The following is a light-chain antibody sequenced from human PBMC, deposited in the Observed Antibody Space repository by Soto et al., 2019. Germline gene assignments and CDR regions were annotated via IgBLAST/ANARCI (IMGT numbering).Light chain of an antibody. J-gene: IGKJ1*01. Sequence: EIVLTQSPGTLSLSPGERATLSCRASQSVSSSYLAWYQQKPGQAPRLLIYGASSRATGIPDRFSGSGSGTDFPLIISILEPEDVAGYYWQEYGSSPWTFGQGTKVEIK. V-gene: IGKV3-20*01. CDR3: QEYGSSPWT. CDR2: GAS. CDR1: QSVSSSY.